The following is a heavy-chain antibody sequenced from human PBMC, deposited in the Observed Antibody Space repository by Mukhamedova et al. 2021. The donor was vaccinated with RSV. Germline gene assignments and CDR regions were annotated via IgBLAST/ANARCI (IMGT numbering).Heavy chain of an antibody. J-gene: IGHJ6*02. D-gene: IGHD5-12*01. CDR2: IYYSGST. Sequence: SWIRQPPGKGLEWIGYIYYSGSTNYNPALKSRVTISVDRSKNQFSLKVSSVTAADAAVYYCVRDIRGFCGFGHFYHGMDVWGQG. V-gene: IGHV4-59*01. CDR3: VRDIRGFCGFGHFYHGMDV.